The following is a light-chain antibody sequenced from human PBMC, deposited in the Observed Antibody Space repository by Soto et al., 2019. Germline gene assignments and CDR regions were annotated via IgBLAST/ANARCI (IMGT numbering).Light chain of an antibody. CDR1: QGISSY. J-gene: IGKJ5*01. CDR3: QQYNSYSIT. Sequence: AIPMTQSPSSLSASTGDRVTITCRASQGISSYLAWYQQKPGKAPKLLIYDASTLQSGVPSRFSGSGSGTEFTLTISSLQPDDFATYYCQQYNSYSITFGQGTRLEI. CDR2: DAS. V-gene: IGKV1-8*01.